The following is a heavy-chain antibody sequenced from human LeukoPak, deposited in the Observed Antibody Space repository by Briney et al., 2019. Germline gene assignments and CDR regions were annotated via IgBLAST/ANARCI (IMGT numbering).Heavy chain of an antibody. D-gene: IGHD3-3*01. J-gene: IGHJ3*02. CDR1: GYTYTGYY. CDR2: INPNSGGT. Sequence: ASVKVSCKASGYTYTGYYMHLVRQAAGQGLEWMGWINPNSGGTNYAQKFQGRVTMTRDTSISTAYMELSRLRSDDTAVYYCARVRSLFGKDDAFDIWGQGTMVTVSS. V-gene: IGHV1-2*02. CDR3: ARVRSLFGKDDAFDI.